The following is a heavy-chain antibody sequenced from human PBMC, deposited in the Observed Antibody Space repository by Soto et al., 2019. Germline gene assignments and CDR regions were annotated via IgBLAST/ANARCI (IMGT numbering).Heavy chain of an antibody. Sequence: SETLSLTSNVSGGPISSSSYYRGWIRQPPGKGLEWIGSIYYSGSTYYNPSLKSRVTISVDTSKNQFSLKLSSGTAADTAVYYCARHTPAISISDHWGQGTLVTVS. D-gene: IGHD2-15*01. J-gene: IGHJ4*02. CDR3: ARHTPAISISDH. CDR2: IYYSGST. CDR1: GGPISSSSYY. V-gene: IGHV4-39*01.